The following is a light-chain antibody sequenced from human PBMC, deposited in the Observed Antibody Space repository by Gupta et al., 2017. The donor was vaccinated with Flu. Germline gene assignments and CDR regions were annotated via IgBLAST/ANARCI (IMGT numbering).Light chain of an antibody. V-gene: IGLV1-51*02. CDR3: ETWEKSRNGMGV. CDR2: ENN. J-gene: IGLJ3*02. CDR1: TSNIGANY. Sequence: QSVLTQPPPVSAAPGQKVTISCSGSTSNIGANYVSWYPQLPETAPKLLIYENNKRHSGMPERFSGSKSGTSATIGITKLQTGEEADYYCETWEKSRNGMGVFGGGTKLTVL.